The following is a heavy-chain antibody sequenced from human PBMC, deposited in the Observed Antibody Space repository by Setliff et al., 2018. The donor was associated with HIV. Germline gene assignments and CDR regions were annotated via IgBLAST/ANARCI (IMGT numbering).Heavy chain of an antibody. V-gene: IGHV4-31*03. J-gene: IGHJ6*02. CDR1: GGSISSGDYY. CDR3: ARDTDYYDTSAYYTKGYYYAMDV. CDR2: IYYTGST. Sequence: SETLSLTCTVSGGSISSGDYYWSWIRQHPRKGLEWIGYIYYTGSTYYNPSLKSRVTISVDTSKNQFSLKLSSVTASDTAVYYCARDTDYYDTSAYYTKGYYYAMDVWGQGTTVTVSS. D-gene: IGHD3-22*01.